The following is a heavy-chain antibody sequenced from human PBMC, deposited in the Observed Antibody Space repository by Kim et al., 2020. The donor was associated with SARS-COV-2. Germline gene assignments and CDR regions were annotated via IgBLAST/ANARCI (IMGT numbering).Heavy chain of an antibody. V-gene: IGHV3-23*01. J-gene: IGHJ4*02. D-gene: IGHD1-1*01. Sequence: YYADSVKGRFTISRDESKNTLNLQMSSLRAEDTAVYYCAKGARYTSDFDYWGQGTLVTVSS. CDR3: AKGARYTSDFDY.